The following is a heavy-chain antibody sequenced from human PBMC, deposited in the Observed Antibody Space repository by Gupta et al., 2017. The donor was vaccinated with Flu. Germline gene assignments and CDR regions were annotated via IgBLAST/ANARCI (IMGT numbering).Heavy chain of an antibody. CDR2: INHSGST. V-gene: IGHV4-34*01. D-gene: IGHD2-2*01. Sequence: LEWIGEINHSGSTNYNPSLKSRVTISVDTSKNQFSLKLSSVTAADTAVYYCARVVVVVPAAKPPPYYYYMDVWGKGTTVTVSS. J-gene: IGHJ6*03. CDR3: ARVVVVVPAAKPPPYYYYMDV.